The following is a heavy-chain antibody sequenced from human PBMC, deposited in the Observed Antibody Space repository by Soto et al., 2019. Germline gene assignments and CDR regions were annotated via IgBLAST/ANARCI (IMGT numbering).Heavy chain of an antibody. V-gene: IGHV4-34*01. D-gene: IGHD1-26*01. CDR3: ARGRDSGSYFGLSGEFDY. J-gene: IGHJ4*02. CDR1: GGSCSGYY. CDR2: INHSGST. Sequence: SEPLSLTCAVYGGSCSGYYWSRISQPPGKGLEWIGEINHSGSTNYNPSLKSRVTISVDTSKNQFSLKLSSVTAADTAVYYCARGRDSGSYFGLSGEFDYWGQGTLVTVSS.